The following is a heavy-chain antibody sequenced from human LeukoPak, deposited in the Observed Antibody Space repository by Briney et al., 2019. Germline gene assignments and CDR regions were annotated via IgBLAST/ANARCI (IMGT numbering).Heavy chain of an antibody. CDR2: IYYSGST. Sequence: PSEPLSLTCTVSGGSISSYYWSWIRQPPGKGLEWIGYIYYSGSTNYNPSLESRVTISVDTSKNQFSLKLSSVTAADTAVYYCAREGSSGWKYNWFDPWGQGTLVTVSS. CDR1: GGSISSYY. CDR3: AREGSSGWKYNWFDP. J-gene: IGHJ5*02. V-gene: IGHV4-59*01. D-gene: IGHD6-19*01.